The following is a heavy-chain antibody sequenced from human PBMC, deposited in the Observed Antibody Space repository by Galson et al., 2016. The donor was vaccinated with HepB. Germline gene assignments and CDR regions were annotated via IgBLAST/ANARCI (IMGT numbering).Heavy chain of an antibody. V-gene: IGHV3-49*03. J-gene: IGHJ4*02. CDR3: TRGGAGSGSYPPHLTY. CDR2: IRSNAYGGTT. D-gene: IGHD1-26*01. CDR1: GFTFRDSA. Sequence: SLRLSCATSGFTFRDSALNWFRQAPGKGLEWVGFIRSNAYGGTTEYGASVKGRFTISRDDSESIAYLQMHSLKTEDTAAYYCTRGGAGSGSYPPHLTYWGQGTLVTVSS.